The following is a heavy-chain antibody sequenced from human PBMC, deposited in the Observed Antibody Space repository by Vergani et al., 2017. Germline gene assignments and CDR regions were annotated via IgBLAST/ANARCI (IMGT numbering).Heavy chain of an antibody. CDR2: IYYSGST. J-gene: IGHJ3*02. V-gene: IGHV4-30-4*01. CDR3: ARLEVPAAIGDI. Sequence: QVQLQESGPGLVKPSQTLSLTCTVPGGSISSGDYYWSWIRQPPGEGLEWIGYIYYSGSTNYNPSLKSRVTIPLDRSKNQFSLQLNSVTAADAAVYYCARLEVPAAIGDIWGQGTMVTVSS. D-gene: IGHD2-2*01. CDR1: GGSISSGDYY.